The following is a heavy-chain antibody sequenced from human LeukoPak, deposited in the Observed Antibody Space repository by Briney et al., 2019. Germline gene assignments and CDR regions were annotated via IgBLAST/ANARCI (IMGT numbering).Heavy chain of an antibody. D-gene: IGHD1-20*01. CDR2: IYTTGST. Sequence: SETLSLTCTVSGGSISSGSYYWSWIRQPAGKGLEWIGRIYTTGSTNYNPSLKSRVTISVDTSKNQFSLKLSSVTAADTAVYYCARDLITGKPDAFDIWGQGTMVTVS. CDR3: ARDLITGKPDAFDI. CDR1: GGSISSGSYY. V-gene: IGHV4-61*02. J-gene: IGHJ3*02.